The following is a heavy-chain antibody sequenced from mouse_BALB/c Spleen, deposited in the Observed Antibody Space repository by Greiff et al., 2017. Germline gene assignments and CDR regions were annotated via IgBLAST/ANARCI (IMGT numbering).Heavy chain of an antibody. V-gene: IGHV5-6-5*01. Sequence: EVQLQESGGGLVKPGGSLKLSCAASGFTFSSYAMSWVRQTPEKRLEWVASISSGGSTYYPDSVKGRFTISRDNARNILYLQMSSLRSEDTAMYYCARGGITGWFAYWGQGTLVTVSA. CDR1: GFTFSSYA. J-gene: IGHJ3*01. D-gene: IGHD2-4*01. CDR3: ARGGITGWFAY. CDR2: ISSGGST.